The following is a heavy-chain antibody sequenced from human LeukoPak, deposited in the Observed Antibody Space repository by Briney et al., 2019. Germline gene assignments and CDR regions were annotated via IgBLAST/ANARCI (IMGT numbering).Heavy chain of an antibody. J-gene: IGHJ6*03. Sequence: SVKVSCKASGGTFSSYAISWVRQAPGQGLEWMGGIIPIFGTANYAQKFQGRVTITADESTSTAYMELSSLRSEDTAVYYCASSQIEAAAGTYYYYYMDVWGKGTTVTISS. CDR3: ASSQIEAAAGTYYYYYMDV. V-gene: IGHV1-69*13. CDR1: GGTFSSYA. D-gene: IGHD6-13*01. CDR2: IIPIFGTA.